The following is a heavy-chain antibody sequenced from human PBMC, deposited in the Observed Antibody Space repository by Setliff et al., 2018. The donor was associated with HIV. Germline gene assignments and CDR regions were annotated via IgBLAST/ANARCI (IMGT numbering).Heavy chain of an antibody. J-gene: IGHJ4*02. CDR1: GGSISSSSYY. D-gene: IGHD3-22*01. CDR2: IYTSGST. CDR3: ARATNYYDSSGYYDY. V-gene: IGHV4-61*02. Sequence: SETLSLTCTVSGGSISSSSYYWSWIRQPAGKGLEWIGRIYTSGSTNYNPSLKSRVTISIDTSKNQFSLKLNSVTAADTAVYYCARATNYYDSSGYYDYWGQGTLVTVS.